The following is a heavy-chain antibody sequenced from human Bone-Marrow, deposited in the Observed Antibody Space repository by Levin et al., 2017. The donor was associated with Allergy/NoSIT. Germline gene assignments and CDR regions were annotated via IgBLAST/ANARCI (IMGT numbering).Heavy chain of an antibody. Sequence: ESLKISCTVSGGSISSSSYYWGWIRQPPGKGLEWIGSIYYSGSTYYNPSLKSRVTISVDTSKNQFSLKLSSVTAADTAVYYCARGYDSSGYYSLYYFDYWGQGTLVTVSS. CDR3: ARGYDSSGYYSLYYFDY. CDR2: IYYSGST. J-gene: IGHJ4*02. CDR1: GGSISSSSYY. D-gene: IGHD3-22*01. V-gene: IGHV4-39*07.